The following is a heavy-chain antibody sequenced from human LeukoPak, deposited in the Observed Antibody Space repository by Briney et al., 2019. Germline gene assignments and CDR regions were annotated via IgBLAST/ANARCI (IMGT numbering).Heavy chain of an antibody. Sequence: SVKVSCKASGGTFSSYAISWVRQAPGQGLEWMGRIIPILGIANYAQKFQGRVTITADKSTSTAYMELSSLRSEDTAVYYCARENPYYCSSTSCRPYYLDYWGQGTLVTVSS. CDR3: ARENPYYCSSTSCRPYYLDY. CDR1: GGTFSSYA. CDR2: IIPILGIA. V-gene: IGHV1-69*04. J-gene: IGHJ4*02. D-gene: IGHD2-2*01.